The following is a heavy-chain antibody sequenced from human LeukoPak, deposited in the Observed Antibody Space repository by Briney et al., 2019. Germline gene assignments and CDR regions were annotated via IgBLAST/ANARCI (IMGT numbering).Heavy chain of an antibody. CDR2: INPDSGVT. V-gene: IGHV1-2*02. CDR3: ARSRNNHFDY. CDR1: GYTFTGYY. Sequence: ASVKVSCKASGYTFTGYYMHWVRQAPGRGLGWMGWINPDSGVTHYAQSFQGRVTMTRDTSISTAYMELSRLRSDDTAVYYCARSRNNHFDYWGQGTLVTVSS. D-gene: IGHD1-14*01. J-gene: IGHJ4*02.